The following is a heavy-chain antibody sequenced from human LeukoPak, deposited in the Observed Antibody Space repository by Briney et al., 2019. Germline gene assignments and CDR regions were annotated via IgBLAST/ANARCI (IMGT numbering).Heavy chain of an antibody. CDR2: ISGSGGST. Sequence: GGSLRLSCAASGFTFSIYAMSWVRQAPGKGLEWVSAISGSGGSTYYAESVKGRFTISRDNSKNTLYLQMNSLRAEDTAVYYCAKDPVPGYSSGWYNYFDYWGQGTLVTVSS. CDR1: GFTFSIYA. D-gene: IGHD6-19*01. V-gene: IGHV3-23*01. CDR3: AKDPVPGYSSGWYNYFDY. J-gene: IGHJ4*02.